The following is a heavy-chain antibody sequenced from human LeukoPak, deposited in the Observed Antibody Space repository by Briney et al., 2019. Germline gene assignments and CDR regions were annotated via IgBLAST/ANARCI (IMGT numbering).Heavy chain of an antibody. Sequence: SETLSLTCTVSGGSISSYYWSWIRQPPGKGLEWIGYIYYSGSTNYNPSLKSRVTISINTSKNQFSLKLTSVTAADTAVYDCARDMYYYDGSGDYWGQGTLVTVSS. V-gene: IGHV4-59*12. CDR1: GGSISSYY. D-gene: IGHD3-22*01. CDR3: ARDMYYYDGSGDY. J-gene: IGHJ4*02. CDR2: IYYSGST.